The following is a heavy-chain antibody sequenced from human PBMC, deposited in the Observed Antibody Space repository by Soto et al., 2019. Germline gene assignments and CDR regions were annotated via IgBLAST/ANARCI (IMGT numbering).Heavy chain of an antibody. CDR2: IYYSGST. CDR3: ARLRYFDWLHYYYGMDV. D-gene: IGHD3-9*01. Sequence: SETLSLTCTVSGGSISSYYWSWIRQPPLNGLEWIGYIYYSGSTNYNPSLKSRVTISVDTSKNQFSLKLSSVTAADTAVYYCARLRYFDWLHYYYGMDVWGQGTTVTVSS. V-gene: IGHV4-59*01. CDR1: GGSISSYY. J-gene: IGHJ6*02.